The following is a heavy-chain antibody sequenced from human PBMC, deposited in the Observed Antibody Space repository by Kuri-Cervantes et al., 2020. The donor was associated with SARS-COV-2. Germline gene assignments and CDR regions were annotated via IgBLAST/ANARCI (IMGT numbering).Heavy chain of an antibody. CDR2: ISYDGSNK. CDR3: AKGYSGSYTAHMKTHRAFDY. V-gene: IGHV3-30*18. J-gene: IGHJ4*02. Sequence: GESLKISCAASGFTFSSYGMHWVRQAPGKGLEWVAVISYDGSNKYYADSVKGRFTISRDNSKNTLYLQTNSLRAEDTAVYYCAKGYSGSYTAHMKTHRAFDYWGQGTLVTVSS. D-gene: IGHD1-26*01. CDR1: GFTFSSYG.